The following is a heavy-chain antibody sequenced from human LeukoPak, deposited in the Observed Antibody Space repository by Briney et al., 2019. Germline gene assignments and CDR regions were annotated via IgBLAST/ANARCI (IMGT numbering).Heavy chain of an antibody. D-gene: IGHD6-19*01. CDR3: ARDQFGSGFDY. CDR1: GGSISSNSYY. Sequence: SETLSLTCTVSGGSISSNSYYWGWIRQPPGKGLEWIGSISYSGSTYYNPSLKSRVTISVDTSKIQFSLKLSSVTAADTAVYYCARDQFGSGFDYWGQGTLVTVSS. CDR2: ISYSGST. J-gene: IGHJ4*02. V-gene: IGHV4-39*07.